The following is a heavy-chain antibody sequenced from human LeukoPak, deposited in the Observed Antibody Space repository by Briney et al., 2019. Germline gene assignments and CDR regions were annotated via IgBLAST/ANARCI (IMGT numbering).Heavy chain of an antibody. CDR1: GGTFSSYA. J-gene: IGHJ4*02. CDR2: ISAYNGNT. CDR3: ARRNIVEVDY. Sequence: GSSVKVSCKASGGTFSSYAISWVRQAPGQGLEWMGWISAYNGNTNYAQKLQGRVTMTTDTSTSTAYMELRSLRSDDTAVYYCARRNIVEVDYWGQGTLVTVSS. V-gene: IGHV1-18*01. D-gene: IGHD2-15*01.